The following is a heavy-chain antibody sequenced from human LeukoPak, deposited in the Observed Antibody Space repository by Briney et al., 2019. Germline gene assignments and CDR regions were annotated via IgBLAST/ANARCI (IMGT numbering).Heavy chain of an antibody. D-gene: IGHD3-3*01. CDR3: ARGLLRTIFVRWFDP. J-gene: IGHJ5*02. Sequence: PSQTLSLTCTVSGGSISSGGYYWSWIRQHPGKGLEWIGYIYYSGSTYYNPSLKSRVTISVDTSKNQFSLKLSSVTAADTAVYYCARGLLRTIFVRWFDPWGQGTLVTVSS. V-gene: IGHV4-31*03. CDR1: GGSISSGGYY. CDR2: IYYSGST.